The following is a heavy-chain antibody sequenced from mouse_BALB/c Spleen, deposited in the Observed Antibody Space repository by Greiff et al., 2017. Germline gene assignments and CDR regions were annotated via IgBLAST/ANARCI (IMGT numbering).Heavy chain of an antibody. J-gene: IGHJ3*01. V-gene: IGHV5-12-2*01. CDR2: ISNGGGST. Sequence: EVMLVESGGGLVQPGGSLKLSCAASGFTFSSYTMSWVRQTPEKRLEWVAYISNGGGSTYYPDTVKGRFTISRDNAKNTLYLQMSSLKSEDTAMYYCARRDYDYDGGAWFAYWGQGTLVTVSA. D-gene: IGHD2-4*01. CDR1: GFTFSSYT. CDR3: ARRDYDYDGGAWFAY.